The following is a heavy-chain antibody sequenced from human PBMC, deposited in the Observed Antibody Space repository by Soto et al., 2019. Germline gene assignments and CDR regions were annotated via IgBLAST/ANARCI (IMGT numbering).Heavy chain of an antibody. Sequence: EMQLLESGGGLVQPGGSLRLSCAASGFTFISYGMTWVRQAPGKGLEGVSGITTTGRNTYYAESVKGRFTISRDNSKTVVSLQMNSLRAEDTAVYYCARGAAAAGTDWFDAWGQGTLVIVSS. D-gene: IGHD6-13*01. CDR2: ITTTGRNT. J-gene: IGHJ5*02. CDR3: ARGAAAAGTDWFDA. CDR1: GFTFISYG. V-gene: IGHV3-23*01.